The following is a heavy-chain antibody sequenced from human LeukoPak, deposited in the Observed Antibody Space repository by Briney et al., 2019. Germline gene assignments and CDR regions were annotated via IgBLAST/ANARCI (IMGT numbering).Heavy chain of an antibody. J-gene: IGHJ4*02. CDR1: GGSIGTYY. Sequence: SETLSLTCIVSGGSIGTYYWSWIRQPPGKGLEWIGHIYYSGSPDYNPSLRSRVTISVDTSKNQFSLRLSSVTAADTAVYYCARDRSDGSGYYGYYFDYWGQGTLVSVSS. CDR2: IYYSGSP. CDR3: ARDRSDGSGYYGYYFDY. V-gene: IGHV4-59*01. D-gene: IGHD3-22*01.